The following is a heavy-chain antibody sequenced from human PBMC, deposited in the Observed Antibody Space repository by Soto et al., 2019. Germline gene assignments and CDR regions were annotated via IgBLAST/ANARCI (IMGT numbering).Heavy chain of an antibody. V-gene: IGHV1-18*01. CDR2: ISAYNGNT. CDR3: VGTSGYDFYYYYGMDV. Sequence: QVQLVQSGAEVKKPGASVKVSCKASGYTFTSYGISWVRQAPGQGLEWMGWISAYNGNTNYAQKLQGRVTMTTDTSTSTAYMELRSLRSDDTAVYYCVGTSGYDFYYYYGMDVWGQGTTVTVSS. J-gene: IGHJ6*02. D-gene: IGHD5-12*01. CDR1: GYTFTSYG.